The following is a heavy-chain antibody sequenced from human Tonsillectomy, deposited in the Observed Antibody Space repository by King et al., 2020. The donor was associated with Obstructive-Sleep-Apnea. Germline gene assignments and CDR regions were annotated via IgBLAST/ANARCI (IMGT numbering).Heavy chain of an antibody. J-gene: IGHJ4*02. CDR2: IVGSGDTT. D-gene: IGHD3-22*01. CDR1: GFTFRSYA. V-gene: IGHV3-23*04. CDR3: AKRLAVSSGYFDY. Sequence: VQLVESGGGLVQPGESLRLSCVASGFTFRSYAMSWVRQAPGKGLEWVSAIVGSGDTTYYADSVKGRFTISRDNSENTLFLQMNSLRAEDTAIYYCAKRLAVSSGYFDYWGQGTLVTVSS.